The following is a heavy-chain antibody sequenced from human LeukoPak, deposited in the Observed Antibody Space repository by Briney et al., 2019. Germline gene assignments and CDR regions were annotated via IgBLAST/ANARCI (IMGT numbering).Heavy chain of an antibody. Sequence: WETLSLTCTVSGGCISSYYWTWIRQTPGKGLDWIGYIHYTGSTNYNPSLKSRVTISVDTSKSQFSLELTSVTAADTAVYYCAGGPAVTTNDYWGQGTLVTVFS. J-gene: IGHJ4*02. V-gene: IGHV4-59*01. CDR3: AGGPAVTTNDY. D-gene: IGHD4-17*01. CDR1: GGCISSYY. CDR2: IHYTGST.